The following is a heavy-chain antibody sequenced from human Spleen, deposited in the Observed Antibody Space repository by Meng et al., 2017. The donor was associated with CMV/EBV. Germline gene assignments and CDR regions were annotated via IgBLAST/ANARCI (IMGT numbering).Heavy chain of an antibody. CDR1: GYTFSGYY. D-gene: IGHD6-19*01. J-gene: IGHJ6*02. Sequence: ASVKVSCKASGYTFSGYYMHWVRQAPGQGLEWMGWISPNSGGTKFAQKFQGRVTMTIDTSLSTASMELSGLRSDDTAVYYCARITRGWSTQGCLDVWGPGTMVTVSS. CDR2: ISPNSGGT. CDR3: ARITRGWSTQGCLDV. V-gene: IGHV1-2*02.